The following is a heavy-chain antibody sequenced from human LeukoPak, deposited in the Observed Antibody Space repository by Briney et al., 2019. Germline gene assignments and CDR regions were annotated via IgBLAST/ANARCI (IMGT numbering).Heavy chain of an antibody. J-gene: IGHJ3*02. CDR3: ARDIYDEDAFDI. Sequence: GGSLRLSCAASRFTFSSYWMSWVRQAPGKGLEWVANIKQDGSEKYYVDSVKGRFTISRDNAKNSLYLQMNSLRAEDTAVYYCARDIYDEDAFDIWGQGTMVTVSS. D-gene: IGHD5/OR15-5a*01. CDR2: IKQDGSEK. V-gene: IGHV3-7*01. CDR1: RFTFSSYW.